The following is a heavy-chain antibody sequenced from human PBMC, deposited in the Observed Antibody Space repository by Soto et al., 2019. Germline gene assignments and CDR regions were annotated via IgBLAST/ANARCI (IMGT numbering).Heavy chain of an antibody. Sequence: VASVKVSCKASGGTFSSYAISWVRQAPGQGVEGMGGIIPIFGTANYAQKFQGRVTFTADKSTSTAYMERSSLRSEDTAVYYCASAARSPGSVQMTTVTIMDPPGWYYGMDVWGQGTTVTVSS. J-gene: IGHJ6*02. CDR1: GGTFSSYA. D-gene: IGHD4-4*01. CDR2: IIPIFGTA. V-gene: IGHV1-69*06. CDR3: ASAARSPGSVQMTTVTIMDPPGWYYGMDV.